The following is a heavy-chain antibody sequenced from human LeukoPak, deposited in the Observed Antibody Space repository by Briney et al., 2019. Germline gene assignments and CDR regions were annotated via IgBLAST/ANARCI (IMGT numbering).Heavy chain of an antibody. D-gene: IGHD6-13*01. J-gene: IGHJ4*02. CDR1: GFPFSNYG. CDR3: AKRAMGSSWSSFDY. Sequence: PGGPLRLSCAASGFPFSNYGMTWIRQAPGKGLEWVSFISNSGGSTYYADSVKGRFTISRDNSKNTLYIQMNSLRAEDTAVYYCAKRAMGSSWSSFDYWGQGTLVTGSS. CDR2: ISNSGGST. V-gene: IGHV3-23*01.